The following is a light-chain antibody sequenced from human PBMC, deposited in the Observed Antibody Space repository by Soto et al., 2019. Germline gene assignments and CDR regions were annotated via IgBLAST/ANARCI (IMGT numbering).Light chain of an antibody. Sequence: EIGMTQSPATMSVSPGERATLSCRASQSVSRNLACYQQRPGQPPRLLIYDASTRATGIPARFGGSGSGTEFTLTSSGLQSEDHAVYYCQQYGDWPPETFGQGTKVEI. CDR1: QSVSRN. CDR3: QQYGDWPPET. J-gene: IGKJ2*01. CDR2: DAS. V-gene: IGKV3-15*01.